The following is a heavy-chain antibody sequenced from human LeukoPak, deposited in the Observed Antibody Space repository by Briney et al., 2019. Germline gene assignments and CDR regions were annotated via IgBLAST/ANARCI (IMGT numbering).Heavy chain of an antibody. V-gene: IGHV4-34*01. J-gene: IGHJ4*02. Sequence: SETLSLTCAVYGGSFSGYYWSWIRQPPGKGLEWIGYIYYSGSTYYNPSLKSRVTISVDTSKNQFSLKLSSVTAADTAVYYCARLNSYGPDYWGQGTLVTVSS. D-gene: IGHD5-18*01. CDR2: IYYSGST. CDR3: ARLNSYGPDY. CDR1: GGSFSGYY.